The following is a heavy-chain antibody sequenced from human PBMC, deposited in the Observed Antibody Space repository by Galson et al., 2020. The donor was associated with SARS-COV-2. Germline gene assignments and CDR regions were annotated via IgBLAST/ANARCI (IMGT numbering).Heavy chain of an antibody. CDR2: IFPGDSDI. Sequence: HGESLKISCQGSGYSFSSAWIGWVRQMPGKGLEWLGIIFPGDSDIRYSPAFQGQVTISADKSISTAYLEWSSLQVSDTAMYYCARLPRDWYFVDFDYWGQGTLVTVSS. CDR1: GYSFSSAW. CDR3: ARLPRDWYFVDFDY. D-gene: IGHD2-21*01. V-gene: IGHV5-51*01. J-gene: IGHJ4*02.